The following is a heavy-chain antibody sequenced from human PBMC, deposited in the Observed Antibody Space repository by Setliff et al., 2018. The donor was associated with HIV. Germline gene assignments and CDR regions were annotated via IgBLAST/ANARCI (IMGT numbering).Heavy chain of an antibody. J-gene: IGHJ3*02. CDR1: GFSFFNFA. D-gene: IGHD2-2*01. V-gene: IGHV3-21*01. CDR3: ARSRSTRDAFDI. CDR2: ISSSGSYI. Sequence: PGGSLRLSCATSGFSFFNFALNWVRQAPGKGLEWVSSISSSGSYIYYADSVKGRFTISRDDATKSLFLQMDSLGAEDTAVYYCARSRSTRDAFDIWGQGTMVTVSS.